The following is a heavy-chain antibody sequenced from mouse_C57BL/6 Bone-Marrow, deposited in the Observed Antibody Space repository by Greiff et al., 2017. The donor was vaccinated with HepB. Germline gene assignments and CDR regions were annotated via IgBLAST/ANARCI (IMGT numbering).Heavy chain of an antibody. D-gene: IGHD2-2*01. Sequence: QVQLQQSGAELVRPGTSVKVSCKASGYAFTNYLIEWVKQRPGQGLEWIGVINPGSGGTNYNEKFKGKATLTADKSSSTAYMQLSSLTSEDSAVYFCARRKVTTAYWGQGTLVTVSA. V-gene: IGHV1-54*01. J-gene: IGHJ3*01. CDR2: INPGSGGT. CDR3: ARRKVTTAY. CDR1: GYAFTNYL.